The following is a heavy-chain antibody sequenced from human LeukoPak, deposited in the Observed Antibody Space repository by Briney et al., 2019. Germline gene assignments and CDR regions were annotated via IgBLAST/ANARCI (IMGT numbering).Heavy chain of an antibody. J-gene: IGHJ3*02. D-gene: IGHD6-19*01. V-gene: IGHV7-4-1*02. Sequence: ASVKVSCKASGYTFTSYAMNWVRQAPGQGLEWMGWINTNTGNPTYAQGFTGRFVFSLDTSVSTAYLQISSLKAEDTAMYYCARHVEQWLSGNAFDIWGQGTMVTVSS. CDR3: ARHVEQWLSGNAFDI. CDR1: GYTFTSYA. CDR2: INTNTGNP.